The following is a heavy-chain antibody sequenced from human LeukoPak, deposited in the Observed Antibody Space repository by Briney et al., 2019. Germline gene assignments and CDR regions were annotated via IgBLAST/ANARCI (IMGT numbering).Heavy chain of an antibody. Sequence: ASVKVSCKASGYTFTSYGISWVRQAPGQGLEWMGWISAYNGNTNYAQKLLGRVTMTTDTSTSTAYMELRSLRSDDTAVYYCARGTHYDILTGYPTWFDPWGQGTLVTVSS. J-gene: IGHJ5*02. CDR2: ISAYNGNT. V-gene: IGHV1-18*01. CDR3: ARGTHYDILTGYPTWFDP. D-gene: IGHD3-9*01. CDR1: GYTFTSYG.